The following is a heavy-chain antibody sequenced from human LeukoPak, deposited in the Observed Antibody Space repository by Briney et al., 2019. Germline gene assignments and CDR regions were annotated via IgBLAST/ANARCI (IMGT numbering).Heavy chain of an antibody. CDR2: MNPNSGNT. CDR3: ARTYNWNYFDY. D-gene: IGHD1-20*01. J-gene: IGHJ4*02. Sequence: ASVKVPCKASGYTFTSYDINWVRQATGQGLEWMGWMNPNSGNTGYAQKFQGRVTITRNTSISTAYMELSSLRSEDTAVYYCARTYNWNYFDYWGQGTLVTVSS. CDR1: GYTFTSYD. V-gene: IGHV1-8*03.